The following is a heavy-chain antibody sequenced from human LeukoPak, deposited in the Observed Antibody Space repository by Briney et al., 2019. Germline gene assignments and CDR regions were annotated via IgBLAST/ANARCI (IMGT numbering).Heavy chain of an antibody. V-gene: IGHV1-2*02. CDR1: GFTFTGYY. CDR3: MRDWVDYWNDX. Sequence: ASVKVSCKTSGFTFTGYYIHWVRQAPGQRFEWLGWINPSTGGTDYAQNFQGRLTLTRDTSINTAYLELSSLRIDDTAVYYCMRDWVDYWNDXWGQXTLV. CDR2: INPSTGGT. D-gene: IGHD1-1*01. J-gene: IGHJ4*02.